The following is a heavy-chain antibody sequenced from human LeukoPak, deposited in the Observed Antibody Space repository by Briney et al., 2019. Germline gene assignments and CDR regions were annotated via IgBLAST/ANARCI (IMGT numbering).Heavy chain of an antibody. CDR1: GFTFDDYA. Sequence: PGGSLRLSCTASGFTFDDYAMHWVRQAPGKGLEWVSGISWNSGSIGYADSVKGRFTISRDNAKNSLYLQMNSLRAEDTAVYYCARGPISGSYSHDAFDIWGQGTMVTVSS. D-gene: IGHD1-26*01. CDR3: ARGPISGSYSHDAFDI. V-gene: IGHV3-9*01. CDR2: ISWNSGSI. J-gene: IGHJ3*02.